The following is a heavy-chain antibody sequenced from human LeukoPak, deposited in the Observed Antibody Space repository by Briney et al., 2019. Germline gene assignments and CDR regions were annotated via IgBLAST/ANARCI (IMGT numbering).Heavy chain of an antibody. J-gene: IGHJ5*02. Sequence: PSETLSLTCTVSGGSISSGDYYWSWIRQPPGKGLEWIGYIYYSGSTYYNPSLKSRVTISVDTSKNQFSLELSSVTAADTAVYYCARGTYYYDSSGYYYWFDPWGQGTLVTVSS. V-gene: IGHV4-30-4*01. D-gene: IGHD3-22*01. CDR1: GGSISSGDYY. CDR2: IYYSGST. CDR3: ARGTYYYDSSGYYYWFDP.